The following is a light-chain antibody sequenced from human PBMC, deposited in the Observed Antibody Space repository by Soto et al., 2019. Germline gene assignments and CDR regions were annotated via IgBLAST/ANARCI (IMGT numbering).Light chain of an antibody. Sequence: EIVLTQSPGTLSLSPGERATLSCRASQSVSNNYLAWYQQKPGQAPRLLIYGASNRATGIPDRFSGSGSGKDFPLTISRLEHEDFAVYYCQQYGISGTFGQGTKVEIK. CDR3: QQYGISGT. CDR1: QSVSNNY. V-gene: IGKV3-20*01. CDR2: GAS. J-gene: IGKJ1*01.